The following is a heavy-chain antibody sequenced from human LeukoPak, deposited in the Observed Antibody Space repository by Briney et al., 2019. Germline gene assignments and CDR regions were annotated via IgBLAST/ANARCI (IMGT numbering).Heavy chain of an antibody. CDR1: GGSISSYY. D-gene: IGHD6-19*01. Sequence: SETLSLTCTVSGGSISSYYWSWIRQPPGKGLEWIGYIYTSGSTNYNPSLKSRVTISVDTSKNQFSLKLSSVTAADTAVYYCARGGLYSSGWYRPYYYYYYMDVWGKGTTVTVSS. V-gene: IGHV4-4*09. CDR2: IYTSGST. CDR3: ARGGLYSSGWYRPYYYYYYMDV. J-gene: IGHJ6*03.